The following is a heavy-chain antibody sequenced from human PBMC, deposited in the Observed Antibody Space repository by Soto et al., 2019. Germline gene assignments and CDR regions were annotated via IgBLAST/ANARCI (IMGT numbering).Heavy chain of an antibody. CDR3: SKGTYTFGYGYFDL. CDR1: GFTFSSYG. D-gene: IGHD5-18*01. Sequence: QVQLVESGGGVVQPGGSLRLSCAASGFTFSSYGMHWVRQAPGKGLEWVGLISYDGVNKYYADSVEGRFTISRDNSKNTLYLQMNSLRTEDTAVYYCSKGTYTFGYGYFDLWGRGTLVTISS. J-gene: IGHJ2*01. V-gene: IGHV3-30*18. CDR2: ISYDGVNK.